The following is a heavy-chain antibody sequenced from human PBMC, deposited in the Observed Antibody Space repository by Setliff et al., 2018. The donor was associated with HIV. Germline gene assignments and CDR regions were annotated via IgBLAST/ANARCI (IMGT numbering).Heavy chain of an antibody. CDR2: IYHSGST. CDR1: GSSISNGYY. D-gene: IGHD6-19*01. V-gene: IGHV4-38-2*01. Sequence: PSETLSLTCAVSGSSISNGYYWSWIRQPPGKGLEWIGSIYHSGSTYYNPSLKSRVTISVDTSKNQFSLKLSSVTAADTAVYHCARRNSGWYDAFDIWGQGTMVTVSS. J-gene: IGHJ3*02. CDR3: ARRNSGWYDAFDI.